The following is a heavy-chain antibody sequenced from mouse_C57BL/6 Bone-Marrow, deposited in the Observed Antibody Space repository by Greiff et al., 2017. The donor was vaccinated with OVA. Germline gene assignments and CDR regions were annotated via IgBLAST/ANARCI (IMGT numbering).Heavy chain of an antibody. J-gene: IGHJ3*01. D-gene: IGHD2-1*01. Sequence: LVESGAELVKPGASVTLSCKASGYTFTSYWMHWVQQRPGQGLEWIGMIHPNSGSTNYNEKFKSKATLTVDKSSSTAYMQLSSRTSEDSAVYYCARGNYAWFAYWGQGTLVTVSA. V-gene: IGHV1-64*01. CDR1: GYTFTSYW. CDR3: ARGNYAWFAY. CDR2: IHPNSGST.